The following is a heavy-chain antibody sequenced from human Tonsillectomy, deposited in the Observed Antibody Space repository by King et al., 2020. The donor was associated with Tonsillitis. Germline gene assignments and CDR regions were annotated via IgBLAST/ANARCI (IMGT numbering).Heavy chain of an antibody. V-gene: IGHV4-59*13. D-gene: IGHD1-26*01. CDR1: GGSISSDY. CDR2: IYYSGNT. Sequence: QLQESGPGLVKPSETLSLTCTVSGGSISSDYWSWIRLTPGRGLEWIWYIYYSGNTKYNPSLKSRVTISADSSKNQFSLKLSSVTAADTAVYYCARSELLGTTTFDYWGQGTLVTVSS. CDR3: ARSELLGTTTFDY. J-gene: IGHJ4*02.